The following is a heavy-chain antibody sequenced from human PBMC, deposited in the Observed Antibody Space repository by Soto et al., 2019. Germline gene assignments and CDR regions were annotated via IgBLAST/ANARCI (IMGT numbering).Heavy chain of an antibody. D-gene: IGHD4-17*01. V-gene: IGHV4-4*02. CDR3: VHHGGDHYCLEF. CDR2: IFYSGST. J-gene: IGHJ4*02. CDR1: AGSLSSSNW. Sequence: SETLSLTCAVSAGSLSSSNWWSWVRQPPGKTLEWLGEIFYSGSTKYSPSLNSRVTISADPSKNHLSLRLTSVSAADTAVYYCVHHGGDHYCLEFWGQGILVTAS.